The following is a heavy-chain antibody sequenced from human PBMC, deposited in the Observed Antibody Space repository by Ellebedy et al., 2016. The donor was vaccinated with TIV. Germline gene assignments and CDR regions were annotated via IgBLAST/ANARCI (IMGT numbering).Heavy chain of an antibody. V-gene: IGHV3-48*01. Sequence: GESLKTSCTASGFTFSDYSMNWVRQAQGKGLEWISYIRNYISLNYADSVKCRFTLSRDNAKKSLYLQMNNLRTEDSAYYYSAKGDVSWMYNGFDSWGQGILVTVSS. CDR2: IRNYISL. J-gene: IGHJ5*01. CDR3: AKGDVSWMYNGFDS. D-gene: IGHD6-13*01. CDR1: GFTFSDYS.